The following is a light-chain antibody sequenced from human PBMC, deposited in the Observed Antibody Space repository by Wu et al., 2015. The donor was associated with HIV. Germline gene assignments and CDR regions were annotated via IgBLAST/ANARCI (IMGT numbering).Light chain of an antibody. CDR2: KAS. J-gene: IGKJ3*01. CDR3: QQYNSYSLT. V-gene: IGKV1-5*03. CDR1: QSISSW. Sequence: DIQMTQSPSTLSASVGDRVTITCRASQSISSWLAWYQQKPGKAPKLLIYKASSLESGVPSRFSGSGSGTEFTLTISSLQPDGFATYYCQQYNSYSLTFGPGTKVDIK.